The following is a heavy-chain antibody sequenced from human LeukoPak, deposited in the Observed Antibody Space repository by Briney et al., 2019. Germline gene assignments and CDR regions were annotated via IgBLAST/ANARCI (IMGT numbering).Heavy chain of an antibody. V-gene: IGHV4-59*01. CDR2: IYYSGSP. CDR1: GGSISTYY. CDR3: ARVPSY. J-gene: IGHJ4*02. Sequence: SETLSLTCTVSGGSISTYYWSWIRQPPGKGLEWIGYIYYSGSPNYNPSLKSRVTISVDASKNQFSLKLNSVTAADTAVYYCARVPSYWGQGTLVTVSS.